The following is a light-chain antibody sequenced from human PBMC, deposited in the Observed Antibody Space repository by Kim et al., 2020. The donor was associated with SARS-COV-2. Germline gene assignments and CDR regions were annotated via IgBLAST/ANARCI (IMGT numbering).Light chain of an antibody. CDR2: DVT. CDR1: SSDIGGYNY. V-gene: IGLV2-14*01. CDR3: SSYTTPSSFS. Sequence: QSALTQPASVSGSPGQSITISCTGTSSDIGGYNYVSWYQQHPDKAPQLVIYDVTKRPSGVSNRFSGSKSGNTASLTISGLQAEDEADYYCSSYTTPSSFSFGRGTKVTVL. J-gene: IGLJ1*01.